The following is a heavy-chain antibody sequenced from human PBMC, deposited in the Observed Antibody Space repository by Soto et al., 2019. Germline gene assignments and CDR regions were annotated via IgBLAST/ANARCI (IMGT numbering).Heavy chain of an antibody. CDR3: ARAIAVGSTSLDY. J-gene: IGHJ4*02. V-gene: IGHV3-23*01. Sequence: GGSLRLSCVVSGFTFSDYAMIWVRQAPGKGLEWVSFINGNGINTYYADSVKGRFTVSRDNSQNTLYLQMTSLRGDDTAVYFCARAIAVGSTSLDYWGLGTRVTVSS. CDR2: INGNGINT. CDR1: GFTFSDYA. D-gene: IGHD6-19*01.